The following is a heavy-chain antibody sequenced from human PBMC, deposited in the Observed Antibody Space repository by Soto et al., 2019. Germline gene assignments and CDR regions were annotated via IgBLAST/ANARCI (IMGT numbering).Heavy chain of an antibody. J-gene: IGHJ5*02. CDR3: ARADYGEEDGWFDP. CDR2: IIPIFGTA. CDR1: GGTFSSYA. V-gene: IGHV1-69*06. D-gene: IGHD4-17*01. Sequence: QVQLVQSGAEVKKPGSSVKVSCKASGGTFSSYAISWVRQAPGQGLEWMGGIIPIFGTANYAQKFQGRVTITADKSTSTAYMELSGLRSEDTAVYYCARADYGEEDGWFDPWGQGTLVTVSS.